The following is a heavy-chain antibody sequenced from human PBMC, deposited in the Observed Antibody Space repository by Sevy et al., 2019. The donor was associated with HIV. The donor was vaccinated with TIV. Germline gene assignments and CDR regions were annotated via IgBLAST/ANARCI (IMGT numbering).Heavy chain of an antibody. CDR3: ARDRDGTSGFFDS. Sequence: GGSLRLSCAASGFTFSRYAMHWVRQAPGKGLEWVALTSYDGSNKYYADSVKGRFTISRDNSKNTLFLQMNSLRPEDTAMYYCARDRDGTSGFFDSWGQGTLVTVSS. CDR1: GFTFSRYA. D-gene: IGHD5-12*01. CDR2: TSYDGSNK. V-gene: IGHV3-30-3*01. J-gene: IGHJ4*02.